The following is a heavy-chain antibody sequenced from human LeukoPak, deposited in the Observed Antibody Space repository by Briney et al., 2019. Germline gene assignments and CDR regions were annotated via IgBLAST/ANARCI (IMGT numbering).Heavy chain of an antibody. CDR1: GFTFTDDY. D-gene: IGHD2-2*01. J-gene: IGHJ5*02. CDR3: AREGIVVVPAAMVNWFDP. Sequence: PGGSLRLSCVASGFTFTDDYMTWIRQAPGKGLEWISYISTSSYTIYYADSVKGRFTISRDNAKNSLYLQMNSLRAEDTAVYYCAREGIVVVPAAMVNWFDPWGQGTLVTVSS. V-gene: IGHV3-11*04. CDR2: ISTSSYTI.